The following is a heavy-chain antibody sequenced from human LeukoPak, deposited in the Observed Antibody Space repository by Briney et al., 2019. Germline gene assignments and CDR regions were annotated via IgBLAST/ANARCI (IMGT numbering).Heavy chain of an antibody. V-gene: IGHV1-46*01. CDR3: ARDEDDGRYFDL. CDR1: GYTFTSYY. Sequence: ASVKVSCKASGYTFTSYYMHWVRQAPGQGLEWMGLINPTGGSTGYAQKFQGRVTMTRDTSISTAYMELSRLRSDDTAVYYCARDEDDGRYFDLWGRGTLVTVSS. D-gene: IGHD1-26*01. J-gene: IGHJ2*01. CDR2: INPTGGST.